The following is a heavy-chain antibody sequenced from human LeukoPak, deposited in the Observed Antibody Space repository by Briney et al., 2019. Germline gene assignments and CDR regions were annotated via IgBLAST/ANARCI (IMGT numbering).Heavy chain of an antibody. D-gene: IGHD1-14*01. CDR2: IKSKTGGGTT. CDR3: AADVPQPLAQIDF. Sequence: GGSLRLPCAASGFTFSNAWMSWVRQAPGKGLEWVGRIKSKTGGGTTDYAAPVKGRFTISRDDSKNTLYLQMNSLKTEDTAVYYCAADVPQPLAQIDFWGRGTLVTVSS. J-gene: IGHJ4*02. V-gene: IGHV3-15*01. CDR1: GFTFSNAW.